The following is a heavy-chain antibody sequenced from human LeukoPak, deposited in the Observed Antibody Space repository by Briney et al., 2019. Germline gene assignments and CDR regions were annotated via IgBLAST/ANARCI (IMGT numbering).Heavy chain of an antibody. D-gene: IGHD3-22*01. J-gene: IGHJ6*02. V-gene: IGHV3-74*01. CDR1: DFTFSRYW. CDR3: ARDLEDSSGYQPIYYYYGLDV. CDR2: ISSDGSST. Sequence: GSLRLSCAASDFTFSRYWMHWVRQAPGKGLVWVSRISSDGSSTSYADSVKGRCTISRDNAKNTVYLQMNSLRAEDTAVYYCARDLEDSSGYQPIYYYYGLDVWGQGTTVTVSS.